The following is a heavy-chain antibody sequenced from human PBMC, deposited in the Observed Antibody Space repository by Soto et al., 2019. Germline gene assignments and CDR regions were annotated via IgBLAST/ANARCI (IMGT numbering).Heavy chain of an antibody. Sequence: QVQLVESGGGVVQPGRSLRLSCAASEFTFSNYGMHWVRQAPGKGLGWVAVILNDGSNRYHADSVKDRFTISRDNSKNTLYLQMNSLRAEDTAVYYCARDDEYSGNGMDVWGQGTRVTVS. CDR1: EFTFSNYG. J-gene: IGHJ6*02. CDR3: ARDDEYSGNGMDV. D-gene: IGHD3-10*01. CDR2: ILNDGSNR. V-gene: IGHV3-33*01.